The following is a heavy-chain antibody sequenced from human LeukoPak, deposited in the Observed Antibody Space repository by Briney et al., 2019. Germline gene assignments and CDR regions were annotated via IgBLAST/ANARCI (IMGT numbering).Heavy chain of an antibody. CDR2: ISGSGGST. J-gene: IGHJ6*03. CDR1: GFTFSSYG. D-gene: IGHD1-26*01. Sequence: PGGSLRLSCAASGFTFSSYGMSWVRQAPGKGLEWVSAISGSGGSTYYADSVKGRFTISRDNSKNTLYLQMNSLRAEDTAVYYCARVSIVGATKGLFLNYYYYMDVWGKGTTVTVSS. CDR3: ARVSIVGATKGLFLNYYYYMDV. V-gene: IGHV3-23*01.